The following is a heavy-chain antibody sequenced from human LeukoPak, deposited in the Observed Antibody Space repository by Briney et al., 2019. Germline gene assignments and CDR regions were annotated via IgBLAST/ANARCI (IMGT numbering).Heavy chain of an antibody. CDR2: INWNGGST. CDR3: ARDPEYYYDSSGYYFNDAFDI. CDR1: GFTFDDYG. Sequence: PGGSLRLSCAASGFTFDDYGMSWVRQAPGKGLEWVPGINWNGGSTGYADSVKGRFTISRDNAKNSLYLQMNSLRAEDTALYYCARDPEYYYDSSGYYFNDAFDIWGQGTMVTVSS. D-gene: IGHD3-22*01. V-gene: IGHV3-20*04. J-gene: IGHJ3*02.